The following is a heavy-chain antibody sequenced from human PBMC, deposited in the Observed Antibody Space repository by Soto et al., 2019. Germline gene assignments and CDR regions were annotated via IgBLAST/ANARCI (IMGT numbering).Heavy chain of an antibody. Sequence: GGSLRLSCAASGFSFSTSTMNWVRQAPGKGLEWVSYISSGSTTIDYADSVKGRFTISRDNGKNSLYLQMNSLRDEDTAVYYCARVRRNDASDYYGMDVWGQGTTVTVSS. CDR2: ISSGSTTI. V-gene: IGHV3-48*02. CDR3: ARVRRNDASDYYGMDV. CDR1: GFSFSTST. J-gene: IGHJ6*02. D-gene: IGHD1-1*01.